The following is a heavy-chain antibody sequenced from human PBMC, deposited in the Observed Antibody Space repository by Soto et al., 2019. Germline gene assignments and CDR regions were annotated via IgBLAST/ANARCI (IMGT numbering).Heavy chain of an antibody. CDR3: VRDGTKTLRDWFDP. CDR1: GASISGFY. J-gene: IGHJ5*02. Sequence: SETLSLTCTVSGASISGFYWSWIRKSAGKGLEWIGRIYATGTTDYNPSRKSRVMMSVDTSKKQLSLKLRPVTAADTAVYYCVRDGTKTLRDWFDPWGQGISVTVSS. D-gene: IGHD1-1*01. V-gene: IGHV4-4*07. CDR2: IYATGTT.